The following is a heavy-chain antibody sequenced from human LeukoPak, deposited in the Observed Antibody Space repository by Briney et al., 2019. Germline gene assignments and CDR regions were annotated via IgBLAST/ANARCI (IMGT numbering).Heavy chain of an antibody. CDR3: ARGERLGGDY. D-gene: IGHD1-26*01. V-gene: IGHV4-59*01. Sequence: SETLSLTCTVSGGSISGYYWSWIRQPPGKGLEWIGYIHYGGYTNYNPSLKSRVTILVDTSKNQFSLRLSSVTAADTAVYFCARGERLGGDYWGQGTLVTVSS. CDR2: IHYGGYT. CDR1: GGSISGYY. J-gene: IGHJ4*02.